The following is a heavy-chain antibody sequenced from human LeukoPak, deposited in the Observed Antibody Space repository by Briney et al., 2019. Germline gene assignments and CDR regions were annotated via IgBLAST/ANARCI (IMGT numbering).Heavy chain of an antibody. Sequence: PGGSLRLSCAASGFTFSSYSMNWVRQAPGKGLEWVSSISSSSSYIYYADSVKGRFTISRDNAKNSLYLQMNSLRAEDTALYHCARGVGATADAFDIWGQGTMVTVSS. CDR2: ISSSSSYI. V-gene: IGHV3-21*04. D-gene: IGHD1-26*01. CDR1: GFTFSSYS. J-gene: IGHJ3*02. CDR3: ARGVGATADAFDI.